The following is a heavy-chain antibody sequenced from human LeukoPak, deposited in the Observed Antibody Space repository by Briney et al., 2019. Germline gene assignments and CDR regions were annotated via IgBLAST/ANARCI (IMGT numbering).Heavy chain of an antibody. D-gene: IGHD3-3*01. Sequence: ASVKVSCKASGYTFTGYYMHWVRQAPGQGLEWMGWINPNSGGTNYAQKFQGRVTMTRDTSISTAYMELSRLRSDDTAVYYCARAYYDFWSGWHYYYYMDVWGKGTTVTVSS. CDR1: GYTFTGYY. CDR3: ARAYYDFWSGWHYYYYMDV. V-gene: IGHV1-2*02. J-gene: IGHJ6*03. CDR2: INPNSGGT.